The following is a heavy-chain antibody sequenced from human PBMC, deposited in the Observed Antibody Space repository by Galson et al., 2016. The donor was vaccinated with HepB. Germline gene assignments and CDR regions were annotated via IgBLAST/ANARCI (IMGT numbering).Heavy chain of an antibody. CDR3: ASTTGRYFQH. CDR2: LYYSGSA. J-gene: IGHJ1*01. V-gene: IGHV4-39*01. D-gene: IGHD1-26*01. CDR1: GGSISSNNYY. Sequence: TVSGGSISSNNYYWGWIRQPPGKGLEWIGSLYYSGSAYYNPSLKSRVTMSVDTSKNQFSLKLGSVTAADTAVFYCASTTGRYFQHWGQGTLVTVSS.